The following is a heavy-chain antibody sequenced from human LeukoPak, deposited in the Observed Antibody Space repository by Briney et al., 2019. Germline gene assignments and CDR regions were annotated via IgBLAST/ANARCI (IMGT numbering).Heavy chain of an antibody. V-gene: IGHV1-2*02. Sequence: VASVKVSCKASGYTFTGYNMRWVRQAPGQGLEWMGWINPNSGGTNYAQTLQGRVTMTTDTSTSTAYMELSRLRADSTAVYYCARDSRGTMVRGVTAYYYYMEVRGKGTTVTTSS. J-gene: IGHJ6*03. D-gene: IGHD3-10*01. CDR2: INPNSGGT. CDR3: ARDSRGTMVRGVTAYYYYMEV. CDR1: GYTFTGYN.